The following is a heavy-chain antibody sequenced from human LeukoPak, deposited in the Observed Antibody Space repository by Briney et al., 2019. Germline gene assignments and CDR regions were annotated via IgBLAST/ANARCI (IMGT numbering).Heavy chain of an antibody. CDR1: GYTFSGYY. J-gene: IGHJ5*02. V-gene: IGHV1-2*02. D-gene: IGHD2-15*01. CDR3: SRAAPRDYSGGRWFFDWFDP. CDR2: IKPNSGCT. Sequence: ASVKVSCKASGYTFSGYYMHWMRQAPVQGLEWVAWIKPNSGCTYYAQEVQVRVTMTGATSICTVQRVLQRLSFYVSILYYCSRAAPRDYSGGRWFFDWFDPWGQGTLVTVFS.